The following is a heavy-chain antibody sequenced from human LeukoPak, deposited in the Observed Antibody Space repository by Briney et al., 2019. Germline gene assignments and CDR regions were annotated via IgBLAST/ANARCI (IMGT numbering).Heavy chain of an antibody. V-gene: IGHV1-8*01. CDR3: ARVPSLGYCSGGSCYRFDH. CDR2: MNPDSTNT. D-gene: IGHD2-15*01. J-gene: IGHJ4*02. CDR1: GYTFASYD. Sequence: ASVKVSCKASGYTFASYDINWVRQAPGQGLEWMGWMNPDSTNTGYAQKFQGRVTMTRDTSMSTAYMELSSLTSEHTAVYYCARVPSLGYCSGGSCYRFDHWGQGTLVAVSS.